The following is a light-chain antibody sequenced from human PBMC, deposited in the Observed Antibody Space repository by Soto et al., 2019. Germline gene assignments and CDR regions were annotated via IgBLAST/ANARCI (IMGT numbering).Light chain of an antibody. CDR3: QQDYNLPWT. J-gene: IGKJ1*01. Sequence: IVMPQSHATLSLSPGERSTVSCIAIQSFSSSYLSWYQQKPGQAPRLLIYGASTRATGIPARFSGSGSGTDFTLTISSLQPEDFAVYYCQQDYNLPWTFGQGTKVDIK. CDR1: QSFSSSY. CDR2: GAS. V-gene: IGKV3D-7*01.